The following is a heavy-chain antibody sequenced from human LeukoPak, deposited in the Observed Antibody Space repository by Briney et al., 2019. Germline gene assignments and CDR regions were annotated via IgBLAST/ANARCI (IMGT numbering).Heavy chain of an antibody. D-gene: IGHD3-10*01. Sequence: ASVKVSCKASGYTFTGYYMHWVRQAPGQGLEWMGWINPNSGGTNYAQKFQGRVTMTRDTSISTAYMELSRLRSDDTAVYYCAIFYGSGGQFYYYMDVWGKGTTVTISS. CDR1: GYTFTGYY. J-gene: IGHJ6*03. V-gene: IGHV1-2*02. CDR2: INPNSGGT. CDR3: AIFYGSGGQFYYYMDV.